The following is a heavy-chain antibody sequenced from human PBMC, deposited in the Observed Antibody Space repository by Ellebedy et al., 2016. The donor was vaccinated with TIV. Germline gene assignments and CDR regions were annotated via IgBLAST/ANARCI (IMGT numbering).Heavy chain of an antibody. J-gene: IGHJ3*01. CDR2: IYDTGGTHSGRT. D-gene: IGHD1-14*01. Sequence: GSLRLXXTVSGGSISSSSYYWVWIRQPPGKGLEWVGSIYDTGGTHSGRTFYNSSLESRVTISVDTSKNQLSLKLSSVTAADTAVYYCARTTAFDVWGQGTMVTVSS. CDR1: GGSISSSSYY. V-gene: IGHV4-39*01. CDR3: ARTTAFDV.